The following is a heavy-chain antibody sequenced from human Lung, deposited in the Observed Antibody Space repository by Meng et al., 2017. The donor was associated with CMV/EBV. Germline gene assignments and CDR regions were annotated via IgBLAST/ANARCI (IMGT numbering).Heavy chain of an antibody. Sequence: GGSXRLXCAASGFRFDDYGMHWVRQTPGKGLEWVAFIRHDGTNKFYGASVKGRFTISRDNSKSTVYLQMNSLRPEETALYYCAKDLLLFGGPNAYFDQWGQVTXVTVSS. CDR3: AKDLLLFGGPNAYFDQ. CDR2: IRHDGTNK. D-gene: IGHD3-16*01. J-gene: IGHJ4*02. V-gene: IGHV3-30*02. CDR1: GFRFDDYG.